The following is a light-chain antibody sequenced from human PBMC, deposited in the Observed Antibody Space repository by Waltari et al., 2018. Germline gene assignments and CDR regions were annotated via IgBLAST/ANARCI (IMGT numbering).Light chain of an antibody. V-gene: IGKV4-1*01. J-gene: IGKJ4*01. Sequence: DIVMTQSPDSLAVSLGERATINCRSSQSVLYNSNNFDYLAWYQQKPEQPPKLLFYWASTRESGVPDRFSGSGSGTEFTLTINSLQAEDVAIYYCQQYYSRPLTFGGGTRVEIK. CDR3: QQYYSRPLT. CDR1: QSVLYNSNNFDY. CDR2: WAS.